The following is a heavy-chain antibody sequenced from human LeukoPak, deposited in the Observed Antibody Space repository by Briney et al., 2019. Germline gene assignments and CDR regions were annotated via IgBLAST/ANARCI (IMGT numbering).Heavy chain of an antibody. V-gene: IGHV1-69*05. CDR1: GGTFSSYA. J-gene: IGHJ4*02. D-gene: IGHD6-19*01. CDR2: IIPIFGTA. Sequence: SVKVSCKASGGTFSSYAISWVRQAPGQGLEWMGGIIPIFGTANYAQKFQGRVTITTDESTSTAYMELSSLRSEDTAVYYCARRKGSGWLFDYWGQGTLVTVSS. CDR3: ARRKGSGWLFDY.